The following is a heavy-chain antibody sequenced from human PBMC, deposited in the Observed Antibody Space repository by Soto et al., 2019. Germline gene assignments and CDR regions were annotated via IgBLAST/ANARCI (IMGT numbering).Heavy chain of an antibody. CDR2: ISGSGGST. CDR1: GFTFSSYA. Sequence: PGGSLRLSCAASGFTFSSYAMSWVRQAPGKGLEWVSAISGSGGSTYYADSVKGRFTISRDNSKNTLYLQMNSLRAEDTAVYYCAKGGPMGSSSYYYYGMDVWGQGTTVTVSS. V-gene: IGHV3-23*01. CDR3: AKGGPMGSSSYYYYGMDV. J-gene: IGHJ6*02. D-gene: IGHD6-6*01.